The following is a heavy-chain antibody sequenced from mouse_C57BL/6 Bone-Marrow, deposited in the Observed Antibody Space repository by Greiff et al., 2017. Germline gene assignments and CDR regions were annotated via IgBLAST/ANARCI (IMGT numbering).Heavy chain of an antibody. Sequence: QVQLQQPGAELVKPGASVKMSCMASGYTFTSYWITWVKQRPGQGLEWIGDIYPGSGSTNYNEKFKSKATLTVDTSSSTAYMQRSSLTTEDSAVYYCASDEYYSNYLYYAMDYRGQGTSVTVSS. J-gene: IGHJ4*01. V-gene: IGHV1-55*01. D-gene: IGHD2-5*01. CDR1: GYTFTSYW. CDR2: IYPGSGST. CDR3: ASDEYYSNYLYYAMDY.